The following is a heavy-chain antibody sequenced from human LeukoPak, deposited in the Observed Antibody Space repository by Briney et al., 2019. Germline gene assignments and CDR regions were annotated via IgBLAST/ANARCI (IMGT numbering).Heavy chain of an antibody. CDR1: GFTFSSYA. Sequence: PGGSLRLSCAASGFTFSSYAMHWVRQAPGKGLEYVSAISSNGGSTYYANSVKGRFTISRDNSKNTLYLQMGSLRAEDMAVYYCARDRGGEWELLTFGYWGQGTLVTVSS. CDR2: ISSNGGST. CDR3: ARDRGGEWELLTFGY. V-gene: IGHV3-64*01. J-gene: IGHJ4*02. D-gene: IGHD1-26*01.